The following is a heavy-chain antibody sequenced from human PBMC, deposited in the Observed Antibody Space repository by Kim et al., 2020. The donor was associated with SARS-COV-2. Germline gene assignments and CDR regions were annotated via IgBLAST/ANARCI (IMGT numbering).Heavy chain of an antibody. CDR3: AAEVGELPPWGFDP. Sequence: SVKVSCKASGFTFTSSAVQWVRQARGQRLEWIGWIVVGSGNTNYAQKFQERVTITRDMSTSTAYMELSSLRSEDTAVYYCAAEVGELPPWGFDPWGQGTLVTVSS. CDR1: GFTFTSSA. J-gene: IGHJ5*02. D-gene: IGHD3-10*01. V-gene: IGHV1-58*01. CDR2: IVVGSGNT.